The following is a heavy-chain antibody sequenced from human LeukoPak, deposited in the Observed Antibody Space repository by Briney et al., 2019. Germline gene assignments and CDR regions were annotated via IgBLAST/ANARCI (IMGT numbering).Heavy chain of an antibody. D-gene: IGHD3-16*01. CDR1: GGSFSGYY. CDR3: ARGGPGGTKFDY. J-gene: IGHJ4*02. Sequence: SETLSLTCAVYGGSFSGYYWSWIRQPPGKGLEWIGEINHSGSTNYNPSLKSRVTISVDTSKNRFSLKLSSVTAADTAVYYCARGGPGGTKFDYWGQGTLVTVSS. CDR2: INHSGST. V-gene: IGHV4-34*01.